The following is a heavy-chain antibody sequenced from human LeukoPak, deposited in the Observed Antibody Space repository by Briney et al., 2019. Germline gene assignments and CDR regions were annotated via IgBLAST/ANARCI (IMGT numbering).Heavy chain of an antibody. CDR2: ISGSGGST. V-gene: IGHV3-23*01. CDR1: GFTFSSYA. CDR3: ATGVSGTRDS. J-gene: IGHJ4*02. Sequence: GGSLRLSCAASGFTFSSYAMSWVRQAPGKGLEWVSAISGSGGSTYYADSVKGRFTISRDNAQKSLSLQVNSLRAEDTAVYYCATGVSGTRDSWGQGTLVTVSS. D-gene: IGHD6-19*01.